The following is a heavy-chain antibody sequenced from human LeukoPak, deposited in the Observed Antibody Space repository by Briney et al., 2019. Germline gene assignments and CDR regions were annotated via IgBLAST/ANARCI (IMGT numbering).Heavy chain of an antibody. CDR3: ARVPSMVRGVVNYGMDV. D-gene: IGHD3-10*01. V-gene: IGHV1-2*02. CDR2: VNPNSGDT. Sequence: ASVKVSCKTSGYSFTGYFMHWVRQAPGQGLEWMGWVNPNSGDTKYAQKFQGRVTMTRDTSINTAYMELRRLTSDDTAVYYCARVPSMVRGVVNYGMDVWGQGTTVTVSS. CDR1: GYSFTGYF. J-gene: IGHJ6*02.